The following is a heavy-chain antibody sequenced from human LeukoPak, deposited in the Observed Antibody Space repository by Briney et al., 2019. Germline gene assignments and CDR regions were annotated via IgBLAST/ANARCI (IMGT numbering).Heavy chain of an antibody. D-gene: IGHD2-2*01. V-gene: IGHV1-2*02. Sequence: GASVKVSCKASGYTFTGFHMHWVRQAPGQGLEWMGWINPNSGGTNYAQKFQGGVTMTRDTSITTAYMELSSLRSDDTAVYYCARDVGEYCSSTNCYASHYWGQGTLVTVSS. CDR3: ARDVGEYCSSTNCYASHY. CDR1: GYTFTGFH. CDR2: INPNSGGT. J-gene: IGHJ4*02.